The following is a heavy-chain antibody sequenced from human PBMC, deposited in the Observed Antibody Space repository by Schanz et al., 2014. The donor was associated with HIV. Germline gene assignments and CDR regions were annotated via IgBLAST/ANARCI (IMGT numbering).Heavy chain of an antibody. V-gene: IGHV3-66*01. CDR2: VYIGDST. CDR1: GFTISSNY. J-gene: IGHJ3*02. CDR3: ARDPRGRGIDAFDI. Sequence: VQLVESGGGLVQPGGSLRLSCAVSGFTISSNYMSWVRQAPGKGLEWVSVVYIGDSTFYANSVKGRFNISRDNSKNTLYLQVNSLGAEDTAVYYCARDPRGRGIDAFDIWGQGTMVTVSS. D-gene: IGHD3-16*01.